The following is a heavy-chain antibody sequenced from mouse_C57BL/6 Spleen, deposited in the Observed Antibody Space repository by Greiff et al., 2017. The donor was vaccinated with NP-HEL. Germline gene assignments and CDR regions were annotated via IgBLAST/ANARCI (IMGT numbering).Heavy chain of an antibody. J-gene: IGHJ3*01. V-gene: IGHV1-52*01. CDR2: IDPSDSET. CDR3: ARDSSGYRGNFAY. CDR1: GYTFTSYW. D-gene: IGHD3-2*02. Sequence: QVQLQQPGAELVRPGSSVKLSCKASGYTFTSYWMHWVKQRPIQGLEWIGNIDPSDSETHYNQKFKDKATLTVDKSSSTAYMQLSSLTSEDSAVYYCARDSSGYRGNFAYWGQGTLVTVSA.